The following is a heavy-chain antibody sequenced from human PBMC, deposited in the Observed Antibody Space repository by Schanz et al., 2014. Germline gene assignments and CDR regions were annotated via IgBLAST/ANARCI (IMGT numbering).Heavy chain of an antibody. V-gene: IGHV1-2*06. CDR2: INPLSGAT. CDR1: GYTFTGYH. D-gene: IGHD4-4*01. CDR3: ARRGPNCSNNACYHGWFDP. J-gene: IGHJ5*02. Sequence: QVQLVQSGAEVKKPGASVKVSCKASGYTFTGYHMHWVRQAPGQGLEWMGRINPLSGATDYAPTFQGRVSMTRDTRISTAYMEVTRLVSSDTAVYYCARRGPNCSNNACYHGWFDPWGQGTLVTVSS.